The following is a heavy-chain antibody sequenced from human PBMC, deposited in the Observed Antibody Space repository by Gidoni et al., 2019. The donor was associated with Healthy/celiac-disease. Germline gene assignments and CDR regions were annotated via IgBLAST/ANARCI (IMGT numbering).Heavy chain of an antibody. D-gene: IGHD1-26*01. CDR1: GFTFASHG. V-gene: IGHV3-7*01. CDR3: ARYASGIVGATTWFDY. Sequence: EVQVVASGGCLVQPGVSQRLSCAASGFTFASHGLSWVRQAPGKGLEWVANIKQDGSEKYYVDSVKGRLTISRDNAKNSLYLQMYSLRAEDTAVYYCARYASGIVGATTWFDYWGQGTLVTVSS. J-gene: IGHJ4*02. CDR2: IKQDGSEK.